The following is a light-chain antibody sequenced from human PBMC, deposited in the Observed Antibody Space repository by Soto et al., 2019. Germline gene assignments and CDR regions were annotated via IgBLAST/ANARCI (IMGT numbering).Light chain of an antibody. V-gene: IGKV3-20*01. CDR1: QSVSTSY. Sequence: EIVLTQSPGTLSLSPGDRATLSCRASQSVSTSYLAWYQQKFGQAPRLLIYGASSRATGIPDRFSGSGSGTDFTLTISRLEPVDFAVYYCQQYGSSSWTFGQGTKVVIK. CDR3: QQYGSSSWT. CDR2: GAS. J-gene: IGKJ1*01.